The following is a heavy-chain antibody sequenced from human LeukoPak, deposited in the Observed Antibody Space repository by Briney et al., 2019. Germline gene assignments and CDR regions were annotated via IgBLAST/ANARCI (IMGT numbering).Heavy chain of an antibody. Sequence: QAGGPLRLSCAASGFTFSSYWIHWVRQVPGKGLVWVSRIKDGGTTTDYADSVKGRFTISRDDAKNTLYLQMNSLRAEDTAVYYCTTIRPGYWGQGTLVTVSP. V-gene: IGHV3-74*01. CDR1: GFTFSSYW. CDR3: TTIRPGY. D-gene: IGHD5-12*01. CDR2: IKDGGTTT. J-gene: IGHJ4*02.